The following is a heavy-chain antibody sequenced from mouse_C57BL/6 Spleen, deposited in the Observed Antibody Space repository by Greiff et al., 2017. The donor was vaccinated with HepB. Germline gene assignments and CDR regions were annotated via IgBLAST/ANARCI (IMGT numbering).Heavy chain of an antibody. V-gene: IGHV1-53*01. Sequence: QVHVKQPGTELVKPGASVKLSCKASGYTFTSYWMHWVKQRPGQGLEWIGNINPSNGGTNYNEKFKSKATLTVDKSSSTAYMQLSSLTSEDSAVYYCARGKSGSSSWFAYWGKGTLVTVSA. J-gene: IGHJ3*01. CDR3: ARGKSGSSSWFAY. CDR2: INPSNGGT. CDR1: GYTFTSYW. D-gene: IGHD1-1*01.